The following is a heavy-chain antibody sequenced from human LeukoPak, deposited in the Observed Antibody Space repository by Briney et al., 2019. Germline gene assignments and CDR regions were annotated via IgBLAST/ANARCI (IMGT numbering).Heavy chain of an antibody. CDR1: GFSFSGSA. V-gene: IGHV3-73*01. Sequence: GGSLRLSCAASGFSFSGSAMHWVRQASGKGLEWVVRIRSKANNYATAYAASVKGRFTISRDDSKNTAYLQMNSLKTEDTAVYYCTRQTDFWSAPIENWGQGTLVTVSS. CDR2: IRSKANNYAT. J-gene: IGHJ4*02. D-gene: IGHD3-3*01. CDR3: TRQTDFWSAPIEN.